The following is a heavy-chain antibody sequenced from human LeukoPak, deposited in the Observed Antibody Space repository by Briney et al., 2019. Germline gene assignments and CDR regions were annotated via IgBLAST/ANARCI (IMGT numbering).Heavy chain of an antibody. D-gene: IGHD3-10*01. CDR1: GYSISSGYY. CDR2: IYHSGST. V-gene: IGHV4-38-2*02. CDR3: ARAPTNYYGSGSYSYYMGV. Sequence: SETLSLTCTVSGYSISSGYYWGWIRQPPGKGLEWIGSIYHSGSTYYNPSLKSRVTISVDTSKNQFSLKLSSVTAADTAVYYCARAPTNYYGSGSYSYYMGVWGKGTTVTVSS. J-gene: IGHJ6*03.